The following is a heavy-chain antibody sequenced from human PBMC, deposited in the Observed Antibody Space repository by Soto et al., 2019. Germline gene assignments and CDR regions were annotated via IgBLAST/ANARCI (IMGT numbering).Heavy chain of an antibody. CDR3: ARENSSFDY. J-gene: IGHJ4*02. CDR2: ISAYNANA. V-gene: IGHV1-18*01. Sequence: QIQLLQSGAEVKKPGASVKVTCKASGYTFRNFGISWVRQAPGQGLEWMGWISAYNANANYAQKFQGRLNMTADTSTSTAYMEMRSLRSDDTAVYYCARENSSFDYWGQGTLVTVSS. CDR1: GYTFRNFG. D-gene: IGHD2-15*01.